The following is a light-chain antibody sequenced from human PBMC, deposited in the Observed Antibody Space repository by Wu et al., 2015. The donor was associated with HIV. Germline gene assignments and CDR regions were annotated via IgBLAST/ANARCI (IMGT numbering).Light chain of an antibody. CDR1: QSILHDW. CDR3: QQYGASPIT. J-gene: IGKJ5*01. CDR2: EAY. Sequence: EIVLEQSPGTLSLAVGDRVVFSCRARQSILHDWIAWYQQRPGQAPRLLMYEAYKRAPGTPDRFIGSGSGTKFTLTIDRLEPEDFAIYFCQQYGASPITFGQGTRLEI. V-gene: IGKV3-20*01.